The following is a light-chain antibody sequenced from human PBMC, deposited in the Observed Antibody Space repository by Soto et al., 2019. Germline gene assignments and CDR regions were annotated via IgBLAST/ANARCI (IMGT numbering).Light chain of an antibody. Sequence: DIQMTQSPSSLSASVGDRVTITCRASQSISNYLNWYQQKPGKAPKLLIHAASSLQSGVPSRFRGSGSGTDFTLTINSLQPEDFATYYCQRSYSTPYTFGQGTKLEIK. CDR3: QRSYSTPYT. CDR2: AAS. CDR1: QSISNY. J-gene: IGKJ2*01. V-gene: IGKV1-39*01.